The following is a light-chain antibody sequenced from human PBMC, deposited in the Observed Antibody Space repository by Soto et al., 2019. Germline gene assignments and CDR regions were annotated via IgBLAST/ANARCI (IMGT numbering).Light chain of an antibody. Sequence: QSALTQPPSASGSPGQSVTISCTGTSSDVGKYDYVSWFQHHPGKAPKLIIYEVSKRPSGVPDRFSGSKSGSTASLTVSGLQTEDEADYYCGTWDTSLSAGVFGGGTKLTVL. CDR1: SSDVGKYDY. CDR3: GTWDTSLSAGV. CDR2: EVS. V-gene: IGLV2-8*01. J-gene: IGLJ3*02.